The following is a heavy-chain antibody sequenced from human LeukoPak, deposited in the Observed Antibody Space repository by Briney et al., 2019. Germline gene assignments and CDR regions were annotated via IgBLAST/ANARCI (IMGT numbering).Heavy chain of an antibody. V-gene: IGHV4-59*08. Sequence: SETLSLTCSVSGDSFSNDYWTWIRQPPGKGLEWIGYVYYSGSTNYNPSLKTRLHLSVDTSKNRFSLKLSSVTAADTAVYYCASSPRLTTSWFLFDSGGHGTLVTVSS. CDR1: GDSFSNDY. CDR2: VYYSGST. CDR3: ASSPRLTTSWFLFDS. D-gene: IGHD2-2*01. J-gene: IGHJ5*01.